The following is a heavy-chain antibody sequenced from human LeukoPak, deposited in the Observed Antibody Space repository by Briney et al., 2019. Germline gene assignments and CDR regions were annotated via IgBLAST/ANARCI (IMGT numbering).Heavy chain of an antibody. D-gene: IGHD3-22*01. CDR3: AKDQDSSGYYYYTGQGVFDY. CDR1: GFTFSSYS. J-gene: IGHJ4*02. CDR2: ISSSSSTI. V-gene: IGHV3-48*01. Sequence: GGSLRLSCAASGFTFSSYSMNWVRQAPGKGLEWVSYISSSSSTIYYADSVKGRFTISRDNSKNTLYLQMNSLRAEDTAVYYCAKDQDSSGYYYYTGQGVFDYWGQGTLVTVSS.